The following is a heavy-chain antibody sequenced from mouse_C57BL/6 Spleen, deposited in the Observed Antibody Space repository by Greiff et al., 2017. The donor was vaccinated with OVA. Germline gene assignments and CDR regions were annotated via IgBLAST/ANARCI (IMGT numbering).Heavy chain of an antibody. V-gene: IGHV6-3*01. D-gene: IGHD2-4*01. Sequence: EVKLMESGGGLVQPGGSMKLSCVASGFTFSNYWMNWVRQSPEKGLEWVARIRLKSDNYATPYAESVKGRFTISRDDSTRSVYLQLHNLRYEAYGIYYCTVDYPAWFAYWGQGTLVTVSA. CDR2: IRLKSDNYAT. J-gene: IGHJ3*01. CDR3: TVDYPAWFAY. CDR1: GFTFSNYW.